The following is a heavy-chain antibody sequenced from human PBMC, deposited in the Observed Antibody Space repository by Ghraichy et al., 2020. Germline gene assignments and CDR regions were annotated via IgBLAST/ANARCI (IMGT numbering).Heavy chain of an antibody. CDR3: AREGTDYYETSGYYY. V-gene: IGHV3-33*01. CDR2: IWYDGSNK. Sequence: GGSLRLSCAASGFTFNSYGMHWVRQAPGKGLEWVAVIWYDGSNKHYADSVKGRFTISRDNSKNTLYLQMNSLRAEDTAVYYCAREGTDYYETSGYYYWGQGTLVTVSS. CDR1: GFTFNSYG. D-gene: IGHD3-22*01. J-gene: IGHJ4*02.